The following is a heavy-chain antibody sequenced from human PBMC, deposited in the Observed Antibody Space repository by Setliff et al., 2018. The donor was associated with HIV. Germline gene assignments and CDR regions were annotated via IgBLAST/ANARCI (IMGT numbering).Heavy chain of an antibody. V-gene: IGHV3-15*01. J-gene: IGHJ4*02. D-gene: IGHD3-22*01. CDR1: GFTFSSKG. Sequence: AGGSLRLSCAASGFTFSSKGMHWVRQAPGKGLEWVGRIQSKIDGGTTDYAAPVKGRFTISRDDSKNMLYLQMNSLKTEDTAVYYCAREGGSSGYCGYFDYWGQGTLVTVS. CDR2: IQSKIDGGTT. CDR3: AREGGSSGYCGYFDY.